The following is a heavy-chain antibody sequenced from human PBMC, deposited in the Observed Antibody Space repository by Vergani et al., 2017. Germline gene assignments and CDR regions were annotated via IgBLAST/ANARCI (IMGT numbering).Heavy chain of an antibody. CDR1: GFTFSSYA. Sequence: EVQLLESGGGLVQPGGSLRLSCAASGFTFSSYAMSWVRQAPGKGLEWVSAISGSGGSTYYADSVKGRFTISRDNSKNTLDLQMNSLRAEDTAVYYCANPVAPYYYYYYMDVWGKGTTVTVSS. V-gene: IGHV3-23*01. D-gene: IGHD4-23*01. CDR3: ANPVAPYYYYYYMDV. J-gene: IGHJ6*03. CDR2: ISGSGGST.